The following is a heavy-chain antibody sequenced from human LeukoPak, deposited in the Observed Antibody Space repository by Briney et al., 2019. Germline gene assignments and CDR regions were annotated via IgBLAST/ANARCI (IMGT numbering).Heavy chain of an antibody. D-gene: IGHD1-1*01. Sequence: PGGSLRLSCAASGFTVSSNYMSWVRQAPGKGLEWVSVIYSGGSTYYADSVKGRFTISRDNSKNTLYLQMNSLRAEDTAVYYCAREGTVYYYGMDVWGQGTTVTVSS. CDR2: IYSGGST. V-gene: IGHV3-53*01. CDR1: GFTVSSNY. J-gene: IGHJ6*02. CDR3: AREGTVYYYGMDV.